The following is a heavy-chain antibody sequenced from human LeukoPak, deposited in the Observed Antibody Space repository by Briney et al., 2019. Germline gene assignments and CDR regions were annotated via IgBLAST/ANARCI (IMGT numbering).Heavy chain of an antibody. J-gene: IGHJ5*02. CDR1: GYTFTGYY. CDR2: INPNSGGT. CDR3: ARGPSSGYYSAGWFDP. V-gene: IGHV1-2*02. Sequence: GASVKVSCKASGYTFTGYYMHWVRQAPGQGLEWMGWINPNSGGTNYAQKFQGRVTMTRDTSISTAYMELSRLRSDDTAVYYCARGPSSGYYSAGWFDPWGQGTLVTVSS. D-gene: IGHD3-22*01.